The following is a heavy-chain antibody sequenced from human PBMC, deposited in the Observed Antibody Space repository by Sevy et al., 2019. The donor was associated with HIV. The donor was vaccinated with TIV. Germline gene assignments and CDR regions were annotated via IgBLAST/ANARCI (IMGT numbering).Heavy chain of an antibody. CDR2: INRDGSRA. V-gene: IGHV3-74*01. CDR3: ARDRRDLWAFDI. Sequence: GGSLRLSCAASGFTFSGYWMHWVRQAPGKGLVGVSSINRDGSRATYADSVRGRFTVTRDNAKNTLNLQMHSLRGEDTGVYYCARDRRDLWAFDIWGQGTMVTVSS. J-gene: IGHJ3*02. D-gene: IGHD3-3*01. CDR1: GFTFSGYW.